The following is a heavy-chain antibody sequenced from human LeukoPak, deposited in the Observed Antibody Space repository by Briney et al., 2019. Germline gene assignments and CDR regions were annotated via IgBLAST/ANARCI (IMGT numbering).Heavy chain of an antibody. CDR3: ARYCSGASCYLGLVY. D-gene: IGHD2-2*01. V-gene: IGHV3-23*01. CDR1: GFTFNNYF. J-gene: IGHJ4*02. Sequence: GGSLRLSCAASGFTFNNYFMTWVRQAPGKGLEWVSTISGSAGSTYYADFVKGLFTISRDSSRNTLYLQMNSLRADDTAVYYCARYCSGASCYLGLVYWGQGTLVTVSS. CDR2: ISGSAGST.